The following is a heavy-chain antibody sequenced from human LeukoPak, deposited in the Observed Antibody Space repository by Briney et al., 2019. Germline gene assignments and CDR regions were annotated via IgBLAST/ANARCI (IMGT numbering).Heavy chain of an antibody. CDR1: GFTFSSYS. CDR2: ISSSSSYI. V-gene: IGHV3-21*01. J-gene: IGHJ6*02. D-gene: IGHD3-22*01. CDR3: ARDYYYDSSGYYRSYYYYGMDV. Sequence: GGSLRLSCAASGFTFSSYSMNWVRQAPGKGLEWVSSISSSSSYIYYADSVKGRFTISRDNAKNSLYLQMNSLRAEDTAVYYCARDYYYDSSGYYRSYYYYGMDVWGQGTTVTVSS.